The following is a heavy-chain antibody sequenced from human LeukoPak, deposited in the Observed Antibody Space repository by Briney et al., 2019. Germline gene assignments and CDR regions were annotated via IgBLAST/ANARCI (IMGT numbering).Heavy chain of an antibody. CDR2: MNPNSGNT. CDR3: ARGSTVVTLYYYYGMDV. CDR1: GYTFTSYD. J-gene: IGHJ6*02. V-gene: IGHV1-8*01. D-gene: IGHD4-23*01. Sequence: GASVKVSCKASGYTFTSYDINWVRQAIGQGLEWMGWMNPNSGNTGYAQKFQGRVTMTRNTSISTAYMELSSLRSEDTAVYYCARGSTVVTLYYYYGMDVWGQGTTVTVSS.